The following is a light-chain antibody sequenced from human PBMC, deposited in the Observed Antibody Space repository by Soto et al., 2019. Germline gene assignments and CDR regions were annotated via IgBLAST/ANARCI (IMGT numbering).Light chain of an antibody. CDR1: QSVSNSY. V-gene: IGKV3-20*01. CDR3: QQYSNAPRVT. Sequence: EIVLTQSPGTLSLSPGEIATLSCRASQSVSNSYLAWYQQKPGQAPRLLIYGASSRATGITDRFIGSGSGTDFTLTISRLEPEDFAVYYCQQYSNAPRVTFGGGTKVQIK. CDR2: GAS. J-gene: IGKJ4*01.